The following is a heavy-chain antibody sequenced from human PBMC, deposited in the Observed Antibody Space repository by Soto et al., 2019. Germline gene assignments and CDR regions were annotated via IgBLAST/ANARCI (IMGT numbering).Heavy chain of an antibody. CDR2: IIQRGST. V-gene: IGHV4-34*02. J-gene: IGHJ6*03. CDR3: ARVRGWGLIRGNWSLGYNYMDV. D-gene: IGHD2-21*02. CDR1: GGSFSDYQ. Sequence: QVQVQQWGAGLLKPSETLSLPCAVFGGSFSDYQWTWIRQPPGKGLEWIGEIIQRGSTNYNPSLKSRLTMSVDTSKKQFSLKLSSGTAADTAVYFCARVRGWGLIRGNWSLGYNYMDVWGKGTTVTVSS.